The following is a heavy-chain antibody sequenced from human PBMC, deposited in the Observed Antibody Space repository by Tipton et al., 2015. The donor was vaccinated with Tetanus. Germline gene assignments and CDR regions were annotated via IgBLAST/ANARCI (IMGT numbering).Heavy chain of an antibody. D-gene: IGHD2-8*01. Sequence: TLSLTCTVSGGSIRSGGYYWTWIRQHPERGLEWIGYIYYTGNTYYNPSLKSRVTISVDSSKNQFSLILTSLTAADSAVYYCARRLIQNWFVPWGQGTLVTVSS. V-gene: IGHV4-31*03. CDR3: ARRLIQNWFVP. CDR2: IYYTGNT. CDR1: GGSIRSGGYY. J-gene: IGHJ5*02.